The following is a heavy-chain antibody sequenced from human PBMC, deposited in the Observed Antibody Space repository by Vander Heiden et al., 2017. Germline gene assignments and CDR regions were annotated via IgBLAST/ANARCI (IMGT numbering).Heavy chain of an antibody. V-gene: IGHV3-74*01. Sequence: EVQLVESGGGLVQPGGSLRLSCAASGFTFSSYWMHWVRQAPGKGLVWVARINSDGSSTSYADSVKGRFTISRDNAKNTLYLQMNSLRAEDTAVYYCARGGYSHYYYGMDVWGQGTTVTVSS. J-gene: IGHJ6*02. D-gene: IGHD6-13*01. CDR1: GFTFSSYW. CDR2: INSDGSST. CDR3: ARGGYSHYYYGMDV.